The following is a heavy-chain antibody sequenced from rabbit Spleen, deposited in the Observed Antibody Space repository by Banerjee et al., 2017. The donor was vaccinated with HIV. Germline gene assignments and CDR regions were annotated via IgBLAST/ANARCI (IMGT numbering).Heavy chain of an antibody. V-gene: IGHV1S45*01. J-gene: IGHJ4*01. CDR1: GVSFSNKAV. CDR3: ARDLAARFNL. CDR2: IYGDATGRT. Sequence: QEQLVESGGGLVKPGASLTLTCTASGVSFSNKAVMCWVRQAPGKGLEWIACIYGDATGRTYYANWAKGRFTISKTSSTTVTLQMTSLTAADTATYFCARDLAARFNLWGPGTLVTVS. D-gene: IGHD4-1*01.